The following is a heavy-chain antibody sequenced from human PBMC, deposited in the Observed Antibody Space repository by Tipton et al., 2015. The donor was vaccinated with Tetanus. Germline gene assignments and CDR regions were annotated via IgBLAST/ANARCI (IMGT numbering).Heavy chain of an antibody. CDR1: GASISGYY. D-gene: IGHD2-15*01. Sequence: TLSLTCTVSGASISGYYWSWIRQPPGEGLEWIGYISHRGSTNYNPSLKSRVTMSVDTSKNQFSLRLSSVTAADTAVYYCARVRRGCSGGGCYSSFDPWGQGSLVIVSS. CDR2: ISHRGST. CDR3: ARVRRGCSGGGCYSSFDP. J-gene: IGHJ5*02. V-gene: IGHV4-59*01.